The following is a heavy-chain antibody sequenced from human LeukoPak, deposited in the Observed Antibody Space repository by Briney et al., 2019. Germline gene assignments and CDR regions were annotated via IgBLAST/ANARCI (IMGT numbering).Heavy chain of an antibody. CDR1: GGTFSSYA. D-gene: IGHD4-23*01. J-gene: IGHJ4*02. CDR3: ATIPGIRYGGSDY. Sequence: SVKVSCKASGGTFSSYAISWVRQAPGQGLEWMGRIIPILGIANYAQKFQGRVTITADKSTSTAYMELSSLRSEDTAVYYCATIPGIRYGGSDYWGQGTLVTVSS. CDR2: IIPILGIA. V-gene: IGHV1-69*04.